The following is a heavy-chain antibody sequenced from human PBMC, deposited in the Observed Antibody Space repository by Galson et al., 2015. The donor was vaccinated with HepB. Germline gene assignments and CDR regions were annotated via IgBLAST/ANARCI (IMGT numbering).Heavy chain of an antibody. CDR2: ISYDGSNK. D-gene: IGHD3-22*01. V-gene: IGHV3-30*03. Sequence: SLRLSCAASGFTFSSYGMHWVRQAPGKGLEWVAVISYDGSNKYYADSVKGRFTISRDNSKNTLYLQMNSLRAKDTAVYYCARQITTHTPNFDYWGQGTLVTVSS. CDR1: GFTFSSYG. J-gene: IGHJ4*02. CDR3: ARQITTHTPNFDY.